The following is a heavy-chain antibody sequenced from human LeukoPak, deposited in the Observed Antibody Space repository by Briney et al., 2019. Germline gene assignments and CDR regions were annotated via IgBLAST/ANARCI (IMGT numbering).Heavy chain of an antibody. Sequence: GGSLRLSCAASGFTFRSYAMNWVRQVPGKGLEWVSGISGSGVGTYYADSVKGRFTISRDNSNNTLFLQMNSLRAEDTAVYYCVKGFLYSSGCYDYWGQGTLVSVSA. CDR1: GFTFRSYA. V-gene: IGHV3-23*01. J-gene: IGHJ4*02. D-gene: IGHD6-19*01. CDR3: VKGFLYSSGCYDY. CDR2: ISGSGVGT.